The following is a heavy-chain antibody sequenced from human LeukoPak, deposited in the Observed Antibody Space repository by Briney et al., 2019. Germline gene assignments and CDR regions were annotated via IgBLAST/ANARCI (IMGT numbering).Heavy chain of an antibody. CDR2: IIPILGIA. D-gene: IGHD2-2*01. V-gene: IGHV1-69*04. CDR1: GGTFSSYT. CDR3: ARDRYCSSTSSYGGYYYYGMDV. Sequence: GASVKVSCKASGGTFSSYTISWVRQAPGQGLEWMGRIIPILGIANYAQKFQGRVTITADKSTSTAYMELSSLRSEDTAVYYCARDRYCSSTSSYGGYYYYGMDVWGQGTTVTVSS. J-gene: IGHJ6*02.